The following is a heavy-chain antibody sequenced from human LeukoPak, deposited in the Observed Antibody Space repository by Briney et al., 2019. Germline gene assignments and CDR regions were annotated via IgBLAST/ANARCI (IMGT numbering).Heavy chain of an antibody. Sequence: GGSLRLSCAGSGFTFINYGMIWVRQAPGKGLEWVSAISGSGGSTYYADSVKGRFTISRDNSKNTLYLQMNSLRAEDTAVYYCAKGRGDYVWGSYRYTPRYSFDYWGQGTLVTVSS. J-gene: IGHJ4*02. CDR3: AKGRGDYVWGSYRYTPRYSFDY. CDR2: ISGSGGST. V-gene: IGHV3-23*01. D-gene: IGHD3-16*02. CDR1: GFTFINYG.